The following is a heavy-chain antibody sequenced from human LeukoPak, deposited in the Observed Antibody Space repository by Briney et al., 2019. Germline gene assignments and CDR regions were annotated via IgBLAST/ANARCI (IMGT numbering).Heavy chain of an antibody. J-gene: IGHJ5*02. CDR3: AREGVGSTDR. CDR1: GYTFTSYY. Sequence: ASVKVSCKASGYTFTSYYMHWVRQAPGQGLEWMGIINPNGGSTTYAQKFQGRVTMTRDMSTGTVYMQLSSLTSEDTAVYFCAREGVGSTDRWGQGTLVTVSS. CDR2: INPNGGST. V-gene: IGHV1-46*01. D-gene: IGHD2-2*01.